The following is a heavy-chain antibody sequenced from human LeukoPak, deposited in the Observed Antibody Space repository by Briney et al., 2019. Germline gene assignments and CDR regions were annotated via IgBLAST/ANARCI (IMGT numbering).Heavy chain of an antibody. CDR3: AKAGEYYYDSSGYSDY. CDR2: ISGSGGST. D-gene: IGHD3-22*01. Sequence: EALSLTCTVSGGSICSSSYYWGWIRQPPGKGLEWVSAISGSGGSTYYADSVKGRCTISRDNSKNTLYLQMNSLRAEDTAVYYCAKAGEYYYDSSGYSDYWGQGTLVTVSS. J-gene: IGHJ4*02. V-gene: IGHV3-23*01. CDR1: GGSICSSSYY.